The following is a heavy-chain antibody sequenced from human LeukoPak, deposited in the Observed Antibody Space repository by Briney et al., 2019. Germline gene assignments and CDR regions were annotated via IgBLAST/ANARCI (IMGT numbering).Heavy chain of an antibody. Sequence: SVKVSCKASGGTFSSYAISWVRQAPGQGLEWMGGIIPIFGTANYAQKFQGRVTITADESTSTAYMELSSLRSEDTAVYYCARERNQGSGGNDAFGIWGQGTMVTVSS. J-gene: IGHJ3*02. D-gene: IGHD3-10*01. CDR1: GGTFSSYA. V-gene: IGHV1-69*01. CDR2: IIPIFGTA. CDR3: ARERNQGSGGNDAFGI.